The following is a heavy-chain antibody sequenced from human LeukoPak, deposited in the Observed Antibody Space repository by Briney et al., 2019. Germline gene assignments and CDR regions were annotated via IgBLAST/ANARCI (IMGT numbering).Heavy chain of an antibody. CDR1: GYTFTSYG. V-gene: IGHV1-8*02. J-gene: IGHJ6*03. Sequence: WASVKVSCKASGYTFTSYGISWVRQATGQGLEWMGWMNPNSGNTGYAQKFQGRVAMTRNTSISTAYMELSSLRSEDTAVYYCARARRITGTITFYYMDVWGKGPRSPSP. D-gene: IGHD1-7*01. CDR3: ARARRITGTITFYYMDV. CDR2: MNPNSGNT.